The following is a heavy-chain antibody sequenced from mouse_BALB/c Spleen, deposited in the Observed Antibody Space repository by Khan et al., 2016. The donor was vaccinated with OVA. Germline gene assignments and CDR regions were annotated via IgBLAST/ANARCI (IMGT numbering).Heavy chain of an antibody. CDR3: VRGLFDV. CDR1: GYTFTDYY. CDR2: INPDNGDT. J-gene: IGHJ1*01. Sequence: VQLKQSGPELVKPGASVKMSCKASGYTFTDYYMKWLKQSHGKSLEWIGDINPDNGDTFYNQKFKDKATLTVNKSSSTAHMQLNGLTSEDSSVYYCVRGLFDVWGAGTTVTVSS. V-gene: IGHV1-26*01.